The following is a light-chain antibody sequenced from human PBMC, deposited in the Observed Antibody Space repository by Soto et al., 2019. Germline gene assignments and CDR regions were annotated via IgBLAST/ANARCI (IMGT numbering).Light chain of an antibody. CDR2: GVS. Sequence: EIVMKQSPATLSVSPGERATLSCRASQSVSSKLAWFQQKPGQAPSLLIYGVSTRATGVPVRFSGSGSGTEFTLTINSLQSEDFAVYYCQQYNNWPRTFGQGTKVDIK. V-gene: IGKV3-15*01. J-gene: IGKJ2*02. CDR1: QSVSSK. CDR3: QQYNNWPRT.